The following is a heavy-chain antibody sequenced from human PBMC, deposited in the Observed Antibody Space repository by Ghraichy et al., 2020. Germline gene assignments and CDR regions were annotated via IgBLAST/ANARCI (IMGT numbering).Heavy chain of an antibody. V-gene: IGHV3-48*01. CDR2: ISSSSSTI. CDR3: ASSWYGDYVDY. Sequence: GGSLRLSCAASGFTFSSYSMNWVRQAPGKGLEWVSYISSSSSTIYYADSVKGRFTISRDNAKNSLYLQMNSLRAEDTAVYYCASSWYGDYVDYWGQGTLVTVSS. D-gene: IGHD4-17*01. CDR1: GFTFSSYS. J-gene: IGHJ4*02.